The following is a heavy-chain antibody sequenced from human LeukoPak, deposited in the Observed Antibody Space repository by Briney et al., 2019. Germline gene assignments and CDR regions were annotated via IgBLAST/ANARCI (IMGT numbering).Heavy chain of an antibody. V-gene: IGHV4-34*01. J-gene: IGHJ5*01. CDR3: ARGRGRGVLITTSRRSFWFDS. Sequence: SETLSLTCAVNGGSFSSYYWSWIRQPPGKGLERIGEINHSGSTTYKPSLKSRVTISVDTSKNQFSLKLSSVTAADTAVYYCARGRGRGVLITTSRRSFWFDSWGQGTLVTVSS. D-gene: IGHD3-22*01. CDR1: GGSFSSYY. CDR2: INHSGST.